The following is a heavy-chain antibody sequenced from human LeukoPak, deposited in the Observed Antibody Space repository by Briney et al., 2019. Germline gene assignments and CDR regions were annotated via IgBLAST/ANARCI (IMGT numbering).Heavy chain of an antibody. J-gene: IGHJ4*02. CDR1: GGSISSYY. CDR3: ARGYCSGGSCYSRD. D-gene: IGHD2-15*01. CDR2: IYTSGST. Sequence: SETLSLTCTVSGGSISSYYWSWIRQPAGKGLEWIGRIYTSGSTNYNPSLKSRVTMSVDTSKSQFSLKLSSVTAADTAVYYCARGYCSGGSCYSRDWGQGTLVTVSS. V-gene: IGHV4-4*07.